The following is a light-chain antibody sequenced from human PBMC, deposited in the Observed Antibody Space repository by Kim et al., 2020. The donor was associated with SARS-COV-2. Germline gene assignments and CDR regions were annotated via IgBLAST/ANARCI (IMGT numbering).Light chain of an antibody. CDR3: NSYVGSTGSEV. Sequence: QSALTQPASVSGSPGQSIIISCTGTSSDVGAYNYVSWYQQHPGTAPKLLIYDVNNRPSGVSNRFSGSKSGKTASLAISGLQAEDEADYYCNSYVGSTGSEVFGGGTKVTVL. CDR1: SSDVGAYNY. CDR2: DVN. V-gene: IGLV2-14*03. J-gene: IGLJ1*01.